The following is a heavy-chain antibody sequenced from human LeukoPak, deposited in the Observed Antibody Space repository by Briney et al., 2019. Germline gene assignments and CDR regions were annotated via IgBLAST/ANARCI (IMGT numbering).Heavy chain of an antibody. CDR1: GGSISSSSYY. Sequence: PSETLSLTCTVSGGSISSSSYYWGWIRQPPGKGLEWIGSIYYSGSTYYNPSLKSRVTISVDTSKNQFSLKLSSVTAADTAVYYCARDRSIAAAPTGFDPWGQGTLVTVSS. CDR3: ARDRSIAAAPTGFDP. J-gene: IGHJ5*02. V-gene: IGHV4-39*07. D-gene: IGHD6-13*01. CDR2: IYYSGST.